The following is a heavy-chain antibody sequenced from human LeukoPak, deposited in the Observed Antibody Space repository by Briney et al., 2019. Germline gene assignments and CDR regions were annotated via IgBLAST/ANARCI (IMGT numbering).Heavy chain of an antibody. CDR3: AADSRRSSGWFLPDRFDI. Sequence: ASVKVSCKTSGYTFTYYVISWVRQAPGQGLEWMGWINAYNGNTNDAQKFQGRVTMTTDTSTSTAYMELRSLRSDDTAVYYCAADSRRSSGWFLPDRFDIWGQGTKVTVSS. CDR1: GYTFTYYV. D-gene: IGHD6-19*01. CDR2: INAYNGNT. J-gene: IGHJ3*02. V-gene: IGHV1-18*01.